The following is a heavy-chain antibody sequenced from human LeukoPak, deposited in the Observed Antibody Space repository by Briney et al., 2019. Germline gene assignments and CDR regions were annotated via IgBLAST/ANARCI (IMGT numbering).Heavy chain of an antibody. J-gene: IGHJ4*02. CDR1: GFTFTSYW. D-gene: IGHD5-18*01. V-gene: IGHV3-74*01. CDR2: INIDVSST. Sequence: GGSLRLSCAASGFTFTSYWMHWVRQALGKGLVWVSRINIDVSSTSYADSVKGRFTISRDNAKNTLYLQMNSLRAEDTAVYYCARGGGYSYGPFDYWGQGTLVSVSS. CDR3: ARGGGYSYGPFDY.